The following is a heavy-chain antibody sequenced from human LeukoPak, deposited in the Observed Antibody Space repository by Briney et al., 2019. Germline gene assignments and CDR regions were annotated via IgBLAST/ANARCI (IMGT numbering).Heavy chain of an antibody. CDR1: GFTFRSHA. V-gene: IGHV3-23*01. D-gene: IGHD2-21*01. Sequence: PGGSLILSCVGSGFTFRSHAMSWVRQAPEKGLEFVSGIYENGGTTYYADSVKGRFSTSRDNSKNTLYLQMDSLRGEDTAVYYCAKDFRIGYSAHFDYWGQGALVTVSS. J-gene: IGHJ4*02. CDR3: AKDFRIGYSAHFDY. CDR2: IYENGGTT.